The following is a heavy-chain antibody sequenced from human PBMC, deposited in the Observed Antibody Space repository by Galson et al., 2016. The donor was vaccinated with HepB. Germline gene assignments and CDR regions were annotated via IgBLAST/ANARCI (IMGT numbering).Heavy chain of an antibody. J-gene: IGHJ4*02. D-gene: IGHD5-24*01. CDR1: GYRFTNYW. V-gene: IGHV5-10-1*01. CDR3: AGVRLREGYNNYPFDY. CDR2: IDPSDSYT. Sequence: QSGAEVKKPGESLRISCKGSGYRFTNYWITWVRQMPGKGLEWIGRIDPSDSYTNYSPSFQGHVTISADKSINTAYVQWSSLKASDTAIYFCAGVRLREGYNNYPFDYWAQGTLVTVSS.